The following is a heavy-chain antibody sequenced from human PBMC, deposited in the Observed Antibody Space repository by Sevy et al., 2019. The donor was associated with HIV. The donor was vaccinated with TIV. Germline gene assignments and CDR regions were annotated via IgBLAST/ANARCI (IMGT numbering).Heavy chain of an antibody. CDR3: ARDLVPGVSEGDDAFDI. CDR2: IYITGDT. D-gene: IGHD2-21*02. CDR1: GGSINNYY. V-gene: IGHV4-4*07. J-gene: IGHJ3*02. Sequence: SETLSLTCTVSGGSINNYYWSWIRQPAGKGLEWIGRIYITGDTNYNPSLNSRVTMSVDTSKNQFSLKLKSVTVADTAVYYCARDLVPGVSEGDDAFDIWGQGTMVTVSS.